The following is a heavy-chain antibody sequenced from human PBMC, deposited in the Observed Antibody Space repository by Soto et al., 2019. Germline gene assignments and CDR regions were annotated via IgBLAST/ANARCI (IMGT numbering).Heavy chain of an antibody. J-gene: IGHJ3*02. D-gene: IGHD3-10*01. CDR3: ARGTMVRGVTHDAFDI. V-gene: IGHV1-18*01. CDR1: GYTFTSYG. CDR2: ISAYNGNT. Sequence: GASVKVSCKASGYTFTSYGISWVRQAPGQGLEWMGWISAYNGNTNYAQKLQGRVTMTTDTSTSTAYMELRSLRSDDTAVYYCARGTMVRGVTHDAFDIWGQGTMVTVSS.